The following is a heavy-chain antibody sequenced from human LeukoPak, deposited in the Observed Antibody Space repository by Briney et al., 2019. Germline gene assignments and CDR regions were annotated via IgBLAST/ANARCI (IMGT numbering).Heavy chain of an antibody. V-gene: IGHV4-59*01. J-gene: IGHJ4*02. CDR3: ARRGAAGTRGYFDY. CDR2: IYYSGST. Sequence: SETLSLTCTVSGGSISSYYWSWIRQPPGKGLEWIGYIYYSGSTKYNPSLKSRVTISVDTSKNQFSLKLSSVTAADTAVYYCARRGAAGTRGYFDYWGQGTLVTVSS. D-gene: IGHD1-1*01. CDR1: GGSISSYY.